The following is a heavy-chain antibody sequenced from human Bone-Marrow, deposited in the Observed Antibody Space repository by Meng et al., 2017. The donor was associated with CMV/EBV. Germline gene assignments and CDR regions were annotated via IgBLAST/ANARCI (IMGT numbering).Heavy chain of an antibody. CDR1: GGTFSSYA. CDR2: IIPIFGTA. J-gene: IGHJ4*02. V-gene: IGHV1-69*05. Sequence: SVKVSCKASGGTFSSYAISWVRQAPGQGLEWMGGIIPIFGTANYAQKFQGRVTITTDESTSTAYMELSSLRSEDTAVYYCARGRHPFGELFYFEYWGQGNRVHGAS. CDR3: ARGRHPFGELFYFEY. D-gene: IGHD3-10*01.